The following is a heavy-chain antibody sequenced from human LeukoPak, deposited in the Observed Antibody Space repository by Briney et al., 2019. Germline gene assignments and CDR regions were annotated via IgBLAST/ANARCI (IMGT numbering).Heavy chain of an antibody. CDR2: FSYSGST. J-gene: IGHJ4*02. Sequence: SETLSLTCSVSGVSISYYYWIWIRQPPAKGLEWMGYFSYSGSTSYNPSLKSGAIMSVETYKNEFSVRLMSVAAADTAVYYRARMYSGTSYYFDFWGQGTLVTVSS. V-gene: IGHV4-59*01. CDR1: GVSISYYY. CDR3: ARMYSGTSYYFDF. D-gene: IGHD1-26*01.